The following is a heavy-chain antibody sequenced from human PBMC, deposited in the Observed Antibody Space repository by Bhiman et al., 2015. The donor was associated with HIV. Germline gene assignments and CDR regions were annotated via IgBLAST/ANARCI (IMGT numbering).Heavy chain of an antibody. CDR2: INSGGRT. D-gene: IGHD6-13*01. V-gene: IGHV3-66*01. Sequence: EVQLVESGGGLVQPGGSLRLSCAASGFTVSSNYMSWVRQAPGKGLEWVSVINSGGRTYYADSVKGRFTISRDNSKNTLYLQMNSLRAEETAVYYCARSKGAAALYWFDPVGPGNPGHRLL. CDR3: ARSKGAAALYWFDP. J-gene: IGHJ5*02. CDR1: GFTVSSNY.